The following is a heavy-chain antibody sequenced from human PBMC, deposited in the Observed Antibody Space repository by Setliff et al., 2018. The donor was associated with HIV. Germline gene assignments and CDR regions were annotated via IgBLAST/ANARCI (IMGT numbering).Heavy chain of an antibody. Sequence: PSETLSLTCAVYGGSFSGHYWTWIRQPPGKGLEWLGYINHSGSTNYNPSLKSRVTISADTSKNQFSLTLRSVTAADTAVYYCARGRNFWSDYYHYYYMDVWGKGTMVTVSS. D-gene: IGHD3-3*01. CDR1: GGSFSGHY. CDR2: INHSGST. V-gene: IGHV4-34*01. J-gene: IGHJ6*03. CDR3: ARGRNFWSDYYHYYYMDV.